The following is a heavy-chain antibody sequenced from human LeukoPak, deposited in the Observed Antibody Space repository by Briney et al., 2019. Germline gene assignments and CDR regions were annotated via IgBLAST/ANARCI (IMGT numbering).Heavy chain of an antibody. D-gene: IGHD3-3*01. CDR1: GYTFTSYG. V-gene: IGHV1-18*01. Sequence: ASAKVSCKASGYTFTSYGISWVRQAPGQGLEWMGWISAYNGNTNYAQKLQGRVTMTTDTSTSTAYMELRSLRSDDTAVYYCARVSLEWLFGDWFDPWGQGTLVTVSS. J-gene: IGHJ5*02. CDR3: ARVSLEWLFGDWFDP. CDR2: ISAYNGNT.